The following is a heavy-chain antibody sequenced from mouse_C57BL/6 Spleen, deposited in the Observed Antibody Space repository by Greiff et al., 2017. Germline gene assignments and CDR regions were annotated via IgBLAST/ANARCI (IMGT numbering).Heavy chain of an antibody. CDR2: IYPRSGNT. V-gene: IGHV1-81*01. D-gene: IGHD1-2*01. CDR1: GYTFTSYG. CDR3: AREEGKTTAKWYLDV. J-gene: IGHJ1*03. Sequence: QVQLQQSGAELARPGASVKLSCKASGYTFTSYGISWVKQRTGQGLEWIGEIYPRSGNTYYNEKFKGKATLTADKSSSTAYMRLRSLTSEDSAVYFCAREEGKTTAKWYLDVGGTGTTVTVSS.